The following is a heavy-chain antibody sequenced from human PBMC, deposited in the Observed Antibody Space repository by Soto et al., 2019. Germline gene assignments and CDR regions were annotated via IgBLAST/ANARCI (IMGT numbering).Heavy chain of an antibody. D-gene: IGHD3-9*01. CDR3: ASDNDDSFDY. J-gene: IGHJ4*02. Sequence: SDTLSLTFTVSGCAISSYYWSWIRQPPGKGLEWIGYIYYSGSTNYNPSLKSRVTISVDTSKNQFSLKLSSVTAADTAVYYCASDNDDSFDYWGQGTLVTVS. V-gene: IGHV4-59*01. CDR1: GCAISSYY. CDR2: IYYSGST.